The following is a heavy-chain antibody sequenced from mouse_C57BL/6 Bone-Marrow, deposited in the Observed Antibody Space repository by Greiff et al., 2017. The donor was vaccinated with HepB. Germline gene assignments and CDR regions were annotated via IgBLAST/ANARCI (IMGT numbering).Heavy chain of an antibody. CDR3: ARSGSSGYPDY. CDR1: GYTFTDYY. Sequence: DVQLQQSGPVLVKPGASVKMSCKASGYTFTDYYMNWVKQSHGKSLEWIGVINPYNGGTSYNQKFKGKATLTVDKSSSTAYMELNSLTSEDSAVYYCARSGSSGYPDYWGQGTTLTVSS. J-gene: IGHJ2*01. CDR2: INPYNGGT. D-gene: IGHD3-2*02. V-gene: IGHV1-19*01.